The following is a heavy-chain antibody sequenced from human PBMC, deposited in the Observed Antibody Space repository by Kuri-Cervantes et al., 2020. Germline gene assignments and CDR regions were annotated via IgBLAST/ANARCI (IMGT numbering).Heavy chain of an antibody. J-gene: IGHJ4*02. V-gene: IGHV3-30*02. D-gene: IGHD3-22*01. CDR2: IRCDGNNE. CDR3: VKSSSGYRD. Sequence: GGSLRLSCAASGFTFKTYGMHWVRQAPGKGLEWVTFIRCDGNNEYYADSVKGRFTISRDNSKNTLYLQMNSLRDEDTAMYYCVKSSSGYRDWGQGTLVTVSS. CDR1: GFTFKTYG.